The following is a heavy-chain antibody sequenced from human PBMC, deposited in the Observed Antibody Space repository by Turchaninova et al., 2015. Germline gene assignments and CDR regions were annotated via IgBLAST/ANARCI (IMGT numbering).Heavy chain of an antibody. CDR2: INPSGGST. Sequence: ASVKVSCKASGYTFTSYFLHWVRQAPGQGLEWMGIINPSGGSTTYAQKFQGRVTMTRDTSTNTVYLELSSLRSEDTAVYYCARESVSYAFHIWGQGTMVTVSS. CDR3: ARESVSYAFHI. CDR1: GYTFTSYF. J-gene: IGHJ3*02. V-gene: IGHV1-46*01. D-gene: IGHD3-3*01.